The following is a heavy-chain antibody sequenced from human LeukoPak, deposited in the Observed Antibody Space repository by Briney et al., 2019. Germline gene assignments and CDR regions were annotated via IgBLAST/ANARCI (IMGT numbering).Heavy chain of an antibody. Sequence: GGSLRLSCAASGFTFSSYSMNWVRQAPGKGLEWVSSISSSSIYIYYADSVKGRFTISRDNAKNSLYLQMNSLRAEDTAVYYCARGEYSYGYEDAFDIWGQGTMVTVSS. V-gene: IGHV3-21*01. CDR2: ISSSSIYI. CDR1: GFTFSSYS. CDR3: ARGEYSYGYEDAFDI. J-gene: IGHJ3*02. D-gene: IGHD5-18*01.